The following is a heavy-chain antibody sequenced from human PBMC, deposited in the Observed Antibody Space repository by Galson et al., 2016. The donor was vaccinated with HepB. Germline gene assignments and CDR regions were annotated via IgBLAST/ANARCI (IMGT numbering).Heavy chain of an antibody. J-gene: IGHJ6*02. Sequence: SVKVSSKASGYTFTAHAVHWVRQAPGQRLEWMGWINTGNGNTKYSQKFQGRVTITRDTFATTAYIELSSVRSEDTAVYYCARDQAYYYGMDVWGQGTTVTVSS. CDR1: GYTFTAHA. CDR2: INTGNGNT. CDR3: ARDQAYYYGMDV. V-gene: IGHV1-3*04.